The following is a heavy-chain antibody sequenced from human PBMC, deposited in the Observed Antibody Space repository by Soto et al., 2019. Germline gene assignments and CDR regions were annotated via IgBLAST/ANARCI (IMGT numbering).Heavy chain of an antibody. CDR3: GRQPGPCGSTTCFGYYSVDV. D-gene: IGHD2-2*01. J-gene: IGHJ6*02. Sequence: QLQLQESGPRLVKPSETLSLTCSVSGGSISSSSYSWGWIRQPPGKGLEWIGTIYYSGSTHYNPSLXXRVAISADTPNXPXSXXLSAVTAAETAGYCCGRQPGPCGSTTCFGYYSVDVWGQGTTVTVS. V-gene: IGHV4-39*01. CDR1: GGSISSSSYS. CDR2: IYYSGST.